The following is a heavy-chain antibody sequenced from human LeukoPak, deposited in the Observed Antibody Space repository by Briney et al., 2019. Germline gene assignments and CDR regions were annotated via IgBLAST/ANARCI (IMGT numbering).Heavy chain of an antibody. CDR1: GYTFTSYG. CDR2: ISAYNGNT. CDR3: ARVTYYYDSSGYYPYDC. Sequence: ASVKVSCKASGYTFTSYGISWVRQAPGQGLEWMGWISAYNGNTNYAQKLQGRVTMTTDTSTSTAYMELRSLRSDDTAVYYCARVTYYYDSSGYYPYDCWGQGTLVTVSS. V-gene: IGHV1-18*01. J-gene: IGHJ4*02. D-gene: IGHD3-22*01.